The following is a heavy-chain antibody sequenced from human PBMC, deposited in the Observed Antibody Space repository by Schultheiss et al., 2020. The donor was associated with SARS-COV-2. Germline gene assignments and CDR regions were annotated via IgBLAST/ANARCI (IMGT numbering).Heavy chain of an antibody. Sequence: GESLKISCAASGFTFSSYSMNWVRQAPGKGLEWVSSISSSSSYIYYADSVKGRFTISRDNAKNSLYLQMNSLRAEDTAVYYCAKVDTAMADLFDYWGQGTLVTVSS. CDR2: ISSSSSYI. J-gene: IGHJ4*02. D-gene: IGHD5-18*01. V-gene: IGHV3-21*01. CDR3: AKVDTAMADLFDY. CDR1: GFTFSSYS.